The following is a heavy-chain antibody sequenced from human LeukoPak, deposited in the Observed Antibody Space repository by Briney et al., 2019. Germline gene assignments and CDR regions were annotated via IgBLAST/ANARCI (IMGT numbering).Heavy chain of an antibody. Sequence: SGGSLRLSCAASGFTFSSYAMSWVRQAPGKGLEWVSAISGSGGSTYYADSVKGRFTISRDNSKNTLYLQMNSLRAEDTAVYYCAEVGGHAVAGIELNWGQGTLVTVSS. J-gene: IGHJ4*02. CDR3: AEVGGHAVAGIELN. CDR2: ISGSGGST. D-gene: IGHD6-19*01. V-gene: IGHV3-23*01. CDR1: GFTFSSYA.